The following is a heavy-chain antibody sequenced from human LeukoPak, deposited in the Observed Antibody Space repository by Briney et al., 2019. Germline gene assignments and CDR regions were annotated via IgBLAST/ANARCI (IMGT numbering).Heavy chain of an antibody. D-gene: IGHD4-17*01. CDR2: IYYSGNT. Sequence: SETLSLTCTVSGGSVSSGGYYWTWIRQPPGKGLEWIGYIYYSGNTNYNPSLKSRVTISVDTSKNQFSLKLSSVTAADTAVYYCARWIYGDHFSWFDPWGQGTLVTVSS. J-gene: IGHJ5*02. CDR1: GGSVSSGGYY. V-gene: IGHV4-61*08. CDR3: ARWIYGDHFSWFDP.